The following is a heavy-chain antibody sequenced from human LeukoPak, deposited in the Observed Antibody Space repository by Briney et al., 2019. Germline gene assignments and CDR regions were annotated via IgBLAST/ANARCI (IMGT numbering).Heavy chain of an antibody. D-gene: IGHD3-10*01. CDR2: ISGSGGST. CDR1: GFTFSSYA. V-gene: IGHV3-23*01. Sequence: PGGSLRLSCAASGFTFSSYAMSWVRQAPGKGLEWVSAISGSGGSTYYADSVKGRFTIPRDNSKNTLYLQMNSLRAEDTAVYYCAKVRGVISGYFDYWGQGTLVTVSS. J-gene: IGHJ4*02. CDR3: AKVRGVISGYFDY.